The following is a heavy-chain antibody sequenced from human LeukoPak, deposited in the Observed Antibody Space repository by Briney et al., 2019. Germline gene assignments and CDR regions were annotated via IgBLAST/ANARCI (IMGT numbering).Heavy chain of an antibody. CDR3: ARTTSSGWPNWYFDL. V-gene: IGHV4-4*07. Sequence: PSETLSLTCTVSGGSISSYYWSWIRQPAGKGLEWIGRIYTSGSTNYNPSLKSRVTMSVDTSKNQFSLKLSSVTAADTAVYYCARTTSSGWPNWYFDLWGRGTLVTVSS. CDR1: GGSISSYY. D-gene: IGHD6-19*01. CDR2: IYTSGST. J-gene: IGHJ2*01.